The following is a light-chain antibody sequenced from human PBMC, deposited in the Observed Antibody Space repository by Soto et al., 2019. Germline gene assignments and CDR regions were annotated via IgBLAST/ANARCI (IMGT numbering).Light chain of an antibody. CDR1: QSISSY. Sequence: DIQMTQSPSSLSASVGDRVTITCRASQSISSYLNWYQQKTGNAPKLLIYAPSTLQSGVPSRFSGTGSGTDFTLTISGLQPEEFATYDCQQSYSAPPTFGGWTKVDIK. J-gene: IGKJ4*01. V-gene: IGKV1-39*01. CDR3: QQSYSAPPT. CDR2: APS.